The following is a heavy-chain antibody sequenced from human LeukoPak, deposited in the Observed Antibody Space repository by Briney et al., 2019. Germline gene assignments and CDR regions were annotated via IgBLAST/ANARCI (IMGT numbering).Heavy chain of an antibody. D-gene: IGHD6-13*01. V-gene: IGHV3-30*02. Sequence: GGSLRLSCAASGFTFSSYGMHWVRQAPGKGLEWVAFIRYDGSNKYYADSVKGRFTIFRDNSKNTLYLQMNSLRAEDTAVYYCAKTAAAGTNYYYYYMDVWGKGTTVTVSS. J-gene: IGHJ6*03. CDR3: AKTAAAGTNYYYYYMDV. CDR1: GFTFSSYG. CDR2: IRYDGSNK.